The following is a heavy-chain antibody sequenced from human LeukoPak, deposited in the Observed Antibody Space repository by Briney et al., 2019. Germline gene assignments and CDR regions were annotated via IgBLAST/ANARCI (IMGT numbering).Heavy chain of an antibody. CDR1: GGSLSSSSYY. CDR2: IHYSGST. CDR3: ARDEVSYADILTGYSRSNWFDH. V-gene: IGHV4-39*02. D-gene: IGHD3-9*01. J-gene: IGHJ5*02. Sequence: SETLSLTCTVSGGSLSSSSYYWGWVRQPPGRGLEWIGSIHYSGSTYSNPSLKRRVTISVGTSKNQFSLKLSSVTAADTAVYYCARDEVSYADILTGYSRSNWFDHWGQGTLVTVSS.